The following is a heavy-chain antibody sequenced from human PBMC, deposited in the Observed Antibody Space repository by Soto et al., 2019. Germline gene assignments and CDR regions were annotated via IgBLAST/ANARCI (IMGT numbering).Heavy chain of an antibody. Sequence: AASVKVSCKASGYTFTRYAMHWARQAPGQGLEWMGWINVGNGNPKYSQKFQGRVTITRDTAANTTYMELSSLTSEDTAVYYCAREDPRGSGWYHWFDPWGQGTLVTVSS. CDR3: AREDPRGSGWYHWFDP. CDR1: GYTFTRYA. J-gene: IGHJ5*02. CDR2: INVGNGNP. D-gene: IGHD6-19*01. V-gene: IGHV1-3*01.